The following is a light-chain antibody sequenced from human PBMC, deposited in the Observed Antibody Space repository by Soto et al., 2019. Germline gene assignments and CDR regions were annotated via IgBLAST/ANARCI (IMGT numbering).Light chain of an antibody. CDR2: RIP. CDR3: LQHYSWPWT. J-gene: IGKJ1*01. Sequence: EIVMTQSPGTFSVFPGETVTLSCRASQSVSGYLDWFHQKPGQAPRLVLLRIPTRAIGVPDRFSGSGSETEFTLTISGLQSEDSGVYYCLQHYSWPWTFGQGTKVDI. CDR1: QSVSGY. V-gene: IGKV3-15*01.